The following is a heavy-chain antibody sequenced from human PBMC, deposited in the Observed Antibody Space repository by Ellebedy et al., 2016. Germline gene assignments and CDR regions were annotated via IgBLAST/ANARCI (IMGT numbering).Heavy chain of an antibody. D-gene: IGHD2-2*01. Sequence: GGSLRLXXAASGFTFSSYGMHWVRQAPGKGLEWVAVISYEGSNKYYADSVKGRFTISRDNSKNTLYLQMNSLRAEDTAVYYCARGYCSSTSCYLSPIYYYYGMDVWGQGTTVTVSS. CDR1: GFTFSSYG. CDR3: ARGYCSSTSCYLSPIYYYYGMDV. J-gene: IGHJ6*02. CDR2: ISYEGSNK. V-gene: IGHV3-30*03.